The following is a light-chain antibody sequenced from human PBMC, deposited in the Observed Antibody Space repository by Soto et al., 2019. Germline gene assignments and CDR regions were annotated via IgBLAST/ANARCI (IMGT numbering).Light chain of an antibody. CDR1: QSISSW. CDR3: QQYNSYSWT. Sequence: DIQMTQSPSTLSESVEDRVTITCRASQSISSWLAWYQQKPGKAPKLLIYDASSLESGVPSRFSGSGSGTEFTLTISSLQPDDFATYYCQQYNSYSWTFGQGTKV. J-gene: IGKJ1*01. V-gene: IGKV1-5*01. CDR2: DAS.